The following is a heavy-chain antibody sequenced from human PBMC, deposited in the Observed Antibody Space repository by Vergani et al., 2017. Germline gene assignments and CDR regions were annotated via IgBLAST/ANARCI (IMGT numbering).Heavy chain of an antibody. Sequence: QVQLVQSGAEVKKPGASVKVSCKASGYTFTSYGIRWVRQAPGHGLEWLGWIRAYTGNTNYAQKLQGRVTMTTDTSTSTAYMELRSLRADDTAVDYCARDRSIGRGVLDYWGQGTLVTVSA. CDR1: GYTFTSYG. CDR3: ARDRSIGRGVLDY. J-gene: IGHJ4*02. V-gene: IGHV1-18*01. CDR2: IRAYTGNT. D-gene: IGHD6-25*01.